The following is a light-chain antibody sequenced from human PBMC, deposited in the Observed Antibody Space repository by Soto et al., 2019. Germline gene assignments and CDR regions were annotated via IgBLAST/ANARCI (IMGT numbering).Light chain of an antibody. CDR2: DAS. V-gene: IGKV1-5*01. CDR1: HTVGTW. J-gene: IGKJ4*02. Sequence: DIQMTQSPSTLTASVGDRVTITCRASHTVGTWLAWYQQKPGKAPKLLIQDASGLESGVPPRFSGSGSGTEFTLTSSSLQPDDFATYCGQQYKSYFTCGGGTEVDIK. CDR3: QQYKSYFT.